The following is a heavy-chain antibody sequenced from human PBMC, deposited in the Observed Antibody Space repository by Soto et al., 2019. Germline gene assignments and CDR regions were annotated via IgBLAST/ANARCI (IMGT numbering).Heavy chain of an antibody. CDR1: GGSFSGYY. CDR3: ARGIWLRSSFDY. D-gene: IGHD5-12*01. Sequence: QVQLQQWGAGLLKPSETLSLTCAVYGGSFSGYYWSWIRQPPGKGLEWIGEINHSGRTNYNPSLKRVVTIAGDTSKNQFSLKLSSVTAADAAVYCWARGIWLRSSFDYWGQGTLVTVSS. V-gene: IGHV4-34*01. CDR2: INHSGRT. J-gene: IGHJ4*02.